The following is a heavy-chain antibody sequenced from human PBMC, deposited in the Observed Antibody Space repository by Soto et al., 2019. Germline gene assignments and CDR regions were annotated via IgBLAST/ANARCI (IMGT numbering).Heavy chain of an antibody. V-gene: IGHV3-30*04. CDR2: ISNDGRRK. Sequence: GGSLRLSCAASGFSLSTNTMHWVRQVPGKGLEWVASISNDGRRKYYADFVKGRFTISRDTANNILYLEMNSLRAEDTSLYYCARVATAMTYDFWGQGTQVTVYS. CDR1: GFSLSTNT. J-gene: IGHJ4*02. CDR3: ARVATAMTYDF. D-gene: IGHD2-21*02.